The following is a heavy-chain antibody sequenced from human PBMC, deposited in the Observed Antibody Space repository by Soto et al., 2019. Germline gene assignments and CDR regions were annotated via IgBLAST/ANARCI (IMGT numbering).Heavy chain of an antibody. Sequence: PGESLKISCKCSGYSFTSYWIGWVRQMPGKGLEWMGIIYPGDSDTRYSPSFQGQVTISADKSISTAYLQWSSLKASDTAMYYCASSPRRITIFGVVIPTFDYWGQGTLVTVSS. V-gene: IGHV5-51*01. J-gene: IGHJ4*02. CDR3: ASSPRRITIFGVVIPTFDY. CDR1: GYSFTSYW. CDR2: IYPGDSDT. D-gene: IGHD3-3*01.